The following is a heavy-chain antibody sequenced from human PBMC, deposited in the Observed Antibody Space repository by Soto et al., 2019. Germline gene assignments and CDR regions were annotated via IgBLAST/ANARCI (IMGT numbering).Heavy chain of an antibody. V-gene: IGHV3-53*01. CDR2: IYSDGST. CDR3: ARGLKIRHDAFDL. J-gene: IGHJ3*01. D-gene: IGHD3-22*01. CDR1: VFTFSDNY. Sequence: GGSLRLSYAPSVFTFSDNYMNWFRQAPGKGLEWISIIYSDGSTYYADYVKGRFTISRDNSKNTLYLQMDSLRAEDTAVYFCARGLKIRHDAFDLWGPGTMVTVSS.